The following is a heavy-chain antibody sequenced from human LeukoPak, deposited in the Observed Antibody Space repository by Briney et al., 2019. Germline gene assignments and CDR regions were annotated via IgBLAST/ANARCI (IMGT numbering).Heavy chain of an antibody. CDR1: GFTFSSYA. Sequence: GGSLRLSCAASGFTFSSYAMSWVRQAPGKGLEWVSAISGSGGSTYYADSVKGRFTISRDNSKNTLYLQMNSLRAEDTAVYYCAPMVRGSYYFDHWGQGTLVTVSS. J-gene: IGHJ4*02. V-gene: IGHV3-23*01. CDR3: APMVRGSYYFDH. CDR2: ISGSGGST. D-gene: IGHD3-10*01.